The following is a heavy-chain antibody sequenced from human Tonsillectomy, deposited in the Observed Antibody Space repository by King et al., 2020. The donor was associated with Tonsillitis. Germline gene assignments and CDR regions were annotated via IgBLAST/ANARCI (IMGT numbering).Heavy chain of an antibody. CDR2: IGTAGDT. CDR1: GFTFSSYD. J-gene: IGHJ6*02. CDR3: ARVQYISCWDSYGMDV. V-gene: IGHV3-13*01. D-gene: IGHD6-19*01. Sequence: QLVQSGGGLVQPGGSLRLSCAASGFTFSSYDMHWVRQATGKGLEWVSAIGTAGDTYYPGSVKGRFTISRENAKNSLYLQMNSLRAGDTAVYYCARVQYISCWDSYGMDVWGQGTPLTVSS.